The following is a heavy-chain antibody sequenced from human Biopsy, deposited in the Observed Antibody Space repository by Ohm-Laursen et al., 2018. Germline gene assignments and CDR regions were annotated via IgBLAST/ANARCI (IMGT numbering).Heavy chain of an antibody. CDR3: ARDPRYGYGSYFDY. CDR1: GYTFTGYY. CDR2: INPNSGVT. J-gene: IGHJ4*02. V-gene: IGHV1-2*02. Sequence: ASVKVSCKASGYTFTGYYMHWVRQAPGQGLEWMGWINPNSGVTNYAQRFQGRVTMTRDTTISTAYMELSRLRSDDTAVYYCARDPRYGYGSYFDYWGQGTLVAVSS. D-gene: IGHD3-10*01.